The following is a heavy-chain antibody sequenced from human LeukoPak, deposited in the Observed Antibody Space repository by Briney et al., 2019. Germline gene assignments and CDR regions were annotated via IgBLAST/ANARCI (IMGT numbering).Heavy chain of an antibody. Sequence: GRSLRLSCAASGFTFSSYAMHWVRQAPGKGLEWVAVISYDGSNKYYADSVKGRFTISRDNSKNTLYLQMNSLRAEDTAVYYCARDGSEYYYDSSGFDYWGQGTLVTVSS. CDR2: ISYDGSNK. CDR3: ARDGSEYYYDSSGFDY. D-gene: IGHD3-22*01. V-gene: IGHV3-30*04. J-gene: IGHJ4*02. CDR1: GFTFSSYA.